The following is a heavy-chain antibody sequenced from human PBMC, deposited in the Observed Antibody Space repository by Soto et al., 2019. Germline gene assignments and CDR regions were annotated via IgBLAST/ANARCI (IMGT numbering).Heavy chain of an antibody. CDR2: IKSKTDGGTT. CDR1: GFTFSNVW. J-gene: IGHJ4*02. V-gene: IGHV3-15*07. Sequence: EVQLVESGGGLVKPGGSLRLSCAASGFTFSNVWMHWVRQAPGKGLEWVGRIKSKTDGGTTDYAAPVKGRFTISIDDSKNTLYLQMNSLKTEDTAVYYCNPLALKYSSGWYEFSDWGQGTLVTVSS. CDR3: NPLALKYSSGWYEFSD. D-gene: IGHD6-19*01.